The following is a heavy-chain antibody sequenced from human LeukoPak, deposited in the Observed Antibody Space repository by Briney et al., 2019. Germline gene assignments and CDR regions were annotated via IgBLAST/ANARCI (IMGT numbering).Heavy chain of an antibody. Sequence: SETLSLTCTVSGGSVSSGIYCWGWIRQPPGTGLEWIGYFYYSGSANYNPSLKSRVTISVDTSKNHFSLKLTSVTAADTAVYYCARAAHRGSYVWFDPWGQGTLVTVSS. CDR1: GGSVSSGIYC. V-gene: IGHV4-61*03. CDR2: FYYSGSA. D-gene: IGHD1-26*01. J-gene: IGHJ5*02. CDR3: ARAAHRGSYVWFDP.